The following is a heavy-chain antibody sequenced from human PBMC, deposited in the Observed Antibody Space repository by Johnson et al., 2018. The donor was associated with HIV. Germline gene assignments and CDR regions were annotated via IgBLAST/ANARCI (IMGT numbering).Heavy chain of an antibody. V-gene: IGHV3-20*04. D-gene: IGHD3-22*01. CDR3: ARDTYYYDTSGYLIRPRAFDV. J-gene: IGHJ3*01. CDR2: INWNGGST. CDR1: GFTFDDYG. Sequence: VQLVESGGGVVRPGGSLRLSCAASGFTFDDYGMSWVRQAPGKGLEWVSGINWNGGSTGSADSVKGRFTIPRDNAKNFLYLQMNSLRVEDTALYFCARDTYYYDTSGYLIRPRAFDVWGKGTMVTVSS.